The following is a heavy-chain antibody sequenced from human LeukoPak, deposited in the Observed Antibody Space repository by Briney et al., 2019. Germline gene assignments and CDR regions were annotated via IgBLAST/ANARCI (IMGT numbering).Heavy chain of an antibody. J-gene: IGHJ5*02. CDR2: ISSSSSTI. CDR1: GFTFSSHS. Sequence: PGGSLRLSCAASGFTFSSHSMNWVRQAPGKGLEWVSYISSSSSTIYYADSVKGRFTISRDNAKNSLYLQMNSLRAEDTAVYYCARDVFPTIFGAPNWFDPWGQGTLVTVSS. CDR3: ARDVFPTIFGAPNWFDP. D-gene: IGHD3-3*01. V-gene: IGHV3-48*01.